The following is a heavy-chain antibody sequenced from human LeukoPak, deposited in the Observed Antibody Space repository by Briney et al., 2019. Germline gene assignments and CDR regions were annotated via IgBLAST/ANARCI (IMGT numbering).Heavy chain of an antibody. CDR2: IFHSGDT. CDR3: AGAHCGGDCYSGRAFDI. D-gene: IGHD2-21*02. CDR1: GGSFSGYY. J-gene: IGHJ3*02. V-gene: IGHV4-34*12. Sequence: SETLPLTCAVYGGSFSGYYWSWVRQPPGKGLEWIGEIFHSGDTNYKPSLKSRVTISVDKSKNQFSLKLSSVTAADAAVYYCAGAHCGGDCYSGRAFDIWGQGTMVTVSS.